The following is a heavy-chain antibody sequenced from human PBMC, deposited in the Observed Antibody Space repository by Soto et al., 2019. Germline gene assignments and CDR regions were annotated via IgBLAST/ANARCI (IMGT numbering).Heavy chain of an antibody. D-gene: IGHD3-3*02. Sequence: EVELLEAGGGLVQPGGSLKLPCVGSGLPFSNYAMTWVRQAPGKGLEWVSVISGSGNNTYQADVVKGRFTISRDNSKNTLYLQMSSLRAEDSAVYCCAKVTVPFLEWVARYYFDYWGQGTLVTVSS. CDR1: GLPFSNYA. V-gene: IGHV3-23*01. J-gene: IGHJ4*02. CDR3: AKVTVPFLEWVARYYFDY. CDR2: ISGSGNNT.